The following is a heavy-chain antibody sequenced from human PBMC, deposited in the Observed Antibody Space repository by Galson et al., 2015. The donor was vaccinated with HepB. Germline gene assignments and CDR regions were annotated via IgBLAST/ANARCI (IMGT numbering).Heavy chain of an antibody. Sequence: SLRLSCAASGFTFRNYAMSWVRQAPGKGLEWVSVISGGGGSTFYADSVKGRFAISRDNSRNTLYLQMNSLRADDTAVYYCAKEPYSSPGYYFDSWGQGTLVTVSS. V-gene: IGHV3-23*01. CDR1: GFTFRNYA. D-gene: IGHD4-11*01. CDR3: AKEPYSSPGYYFDS. CDR2: ISGGGGST. J-gene: IGHJ4*02.